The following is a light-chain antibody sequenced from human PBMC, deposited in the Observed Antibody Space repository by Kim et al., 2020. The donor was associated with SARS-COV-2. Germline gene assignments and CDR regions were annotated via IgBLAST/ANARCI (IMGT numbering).Light chain of an antibody. CDR2: KAS. Sequence: SACVGDRVTITCRASQSISDWLAWYQQKPGKAPNLLIYKASSLESGVPSRFSASGSGTEFTLTINSLQPDDFATYYCQHYIRYPYTFGQGTKLEI. CDR3: QHYIRYPYT. J-gene: IGKJ2*01. CDR1: QSISDW. V-gene: IGKV1-5*03.